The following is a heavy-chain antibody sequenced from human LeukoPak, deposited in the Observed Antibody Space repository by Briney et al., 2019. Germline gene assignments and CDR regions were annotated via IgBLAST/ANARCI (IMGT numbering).Heavy chain of an antibody. CDR1: GFTVSSNY. D-gene: IGHD3-22*01. CDR3: ARDTDYYDSSGYYCLGY. V-gene: IGHV3-53*05. J-gene: IGHJ4*02. Sequence: PGGSLRLSCAASGFTVSSNYMSWVRQAPGKGLEWVSVIYSGGSTYYADSVKGRFTISRDNSKNTLYLQMNSLRAEDTAVYYCARDTDYYDSSGYYCLGYWGQGTLVTVSS. CDR2: IYSGGST.